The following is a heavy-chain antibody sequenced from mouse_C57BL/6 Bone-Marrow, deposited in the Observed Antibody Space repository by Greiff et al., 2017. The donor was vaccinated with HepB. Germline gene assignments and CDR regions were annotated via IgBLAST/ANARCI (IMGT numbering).Heavy chain of an antibody. Sequence: VQLQQPGAELVKPGASVKLSCKASGYTFTSYWMQWVKQRPGQGLEWIGEIDPSDSYTNYNQKFKGKATLTVDTSSSTAYMQLSSLTSEDSAVYYCAKGTGNYGKGGFAYWGQGTPVTVSS. D-gene: IGHD2-1*01. CDR1: GYTFTSYW. J-gene: IGHJ3*01. CDR2: IDPSDSYT. V-gene: IGHV1-50*01. CDR3: AKGTGNYGKGGFAY.